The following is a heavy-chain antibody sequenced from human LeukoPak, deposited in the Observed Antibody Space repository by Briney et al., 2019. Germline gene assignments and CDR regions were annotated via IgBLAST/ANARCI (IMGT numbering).Heavy chain of an antibody. CDR1: GFTFSSYA. V-gene: IGHV3-23*01. CDR2: ISGSGGST. CDR3: AKDLMVAAKSRHDFDI. D-gene: IGHD2-15*01. J-gene: IGHJ3*02. Sequence: GGSLRLSCAASGFTFSSYAMSWVRQAPGKGLEWVSAISGSGGSTYYADSVKGRLTISRDNSKNTLYLQMNSLRAEDTAVYYCAKDLMVAAKSRHDFDIWGQGTMVTVSS.